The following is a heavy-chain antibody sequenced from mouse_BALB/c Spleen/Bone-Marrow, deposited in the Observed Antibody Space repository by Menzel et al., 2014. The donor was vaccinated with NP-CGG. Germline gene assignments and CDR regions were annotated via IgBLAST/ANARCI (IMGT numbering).Heavy chain of an antibody. CDR3: ASYYYGSSGFAY. Sequence: EVQRVESGAELVKPGASVKLSCTASGFNIKDTYMHWVKQRPEQGLEWIGRIGPANGNTKYDPKFQGKATITADTSSNTAYLQLSSLTSEDTAVYYCASYYYGSSGFAYWGQGTLVTVSA. CDR1: GFNIKDTY. D-gene: IGHD1-1*01. CDR2: IGPANGNT. J-gene: IGHJ3*01. V-gene: IGHV14-3*02.